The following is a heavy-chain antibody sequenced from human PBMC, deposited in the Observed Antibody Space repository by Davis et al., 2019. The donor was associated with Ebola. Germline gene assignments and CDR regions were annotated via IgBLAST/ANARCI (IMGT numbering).Heavy chain of an antibody. D-gene: IGHD2-2*02. J-gene: IGHJ4*02. CDR3: AKGYCSSTSCYTERFDY. CDR2: ISGSGGST. V-gene: IGHV3-23*01. Sequence: GGSLRLSCAASGFTFSSYAMSWVRQAPGKGLEWVSAISGSGGSTHYADSVKGRFTISRDNSKNTLYLQMNSLRAEDTAVYYCAKGYCSSTSCYTERFDYWGQGTLVTVSS. CDR1: GFTFSSYA.